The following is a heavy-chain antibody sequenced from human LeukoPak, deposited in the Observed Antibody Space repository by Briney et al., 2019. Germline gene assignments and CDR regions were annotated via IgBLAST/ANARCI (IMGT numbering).Heavy chain of an antibody. D-gene: IGHD5-18*01. CDR2: ITASGGNT. J-gene: IGHJ4*02. CDR3: AKGNGYSYGRYYFDY. CDR1: GFTFSSYA. V-gene: IGHV3-23*01. Sequence: GGSLRLSCAASGFTFSSYAMGWVRQAPGKGLEWVSAITASGGNTYYADSVKGRFTISRDNSKNTLYLQVNSLRAEDTAVYYCAKGNGYSYGRYYFDYWGQGTLVTISS.